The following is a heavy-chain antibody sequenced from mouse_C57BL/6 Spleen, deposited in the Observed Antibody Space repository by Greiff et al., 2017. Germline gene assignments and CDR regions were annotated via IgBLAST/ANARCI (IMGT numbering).Heavy chain of an antibody. J-gene: IGHJ2*01. CDR3: SRGAAQALDY. CDR1: GYTFTSYE. V-gene: IGHV1-85*01. D-gene: IGHD3-2*02. Sequence: QVQLQQSGPELVKPGASVKLSCKASGYTFTSYEINWVKQRPGQGLEWIGGIYPRDGSTKYNEKFKGKATLTVDTSYSTAYMELTRQTSEGSAVYFCSRGAAQALDYWGQGTPLTVSS. CDR2: IYPRDGST.